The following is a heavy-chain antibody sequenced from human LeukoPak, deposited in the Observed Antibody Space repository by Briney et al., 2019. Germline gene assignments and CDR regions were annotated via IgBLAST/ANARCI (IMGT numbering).Heavy chain of an antibody. V-gene: IGHV3-23*01. Sequence: GGSLRLSCAASGFTFIRYWMSWFRQAPGKGLEWVSAISGSGGSTYYADSVKGRFTISRDNSKNTLYLQMNSLRAEDTAVYYCASTVFFQGAFDIWGQGTMVTVSS. CDR2: ISGSGGST. D-gene: IGHD3-10*02. J-gene: IGHJ3*02. CDR3: ASTVFFQGAFDI. CDR1: GFTFIRYW.